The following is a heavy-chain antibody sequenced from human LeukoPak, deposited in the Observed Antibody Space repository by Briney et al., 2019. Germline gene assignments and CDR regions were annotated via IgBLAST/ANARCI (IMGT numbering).Heavy chain of an antibody. CDR2: IYYSGST. Sequence: SETLSLTCTVSGGSISSSSYYWGWIRQPPGKGLEWIGSIYYSGSTYYNPSLKSRVTISVDTSKNQFSLKLSSVTAADTAVYYCARDYSDRYFERWGQGTLVTVSP. V-gene: IGHV4-39*07. CDR3: ARDYSDRYFER. J-gene: IGHJ4*02. CDR1: GGSISSSSYY. D-gene: IGHD3-9*01.